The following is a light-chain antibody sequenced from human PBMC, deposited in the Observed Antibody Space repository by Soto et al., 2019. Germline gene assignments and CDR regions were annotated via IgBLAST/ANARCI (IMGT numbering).Light chain of an antibody. J-gene: IGKJ4*01. CDR2: GAS. V-gene: IGKV3D-7*01. CDR1: LSISSSY. Sequence: PGERVPLPSMASLSISSSYLTWYQQKPGQAPRLLIYGASTRATSIPARFSGSGSGTDFTLTISSLQPEDFAVYYCQQDYNLPPLTFGGGTKVDFK. CDR3: QQDYNLPPLT.